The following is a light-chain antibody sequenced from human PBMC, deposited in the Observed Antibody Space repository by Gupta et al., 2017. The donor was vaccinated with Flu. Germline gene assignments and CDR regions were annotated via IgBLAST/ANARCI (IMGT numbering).Light chain of an antibody. V-gene: IGLV1-44*01. J-gene: IGLJ2*01. CDR1: SSNIGSNT. CDR3: AAWDDSLNGL. Sequence: QSVLTQPPSASGTPGQRVTISCSGSSSNIGSNTVNWYQQLPGTAPKLLIYSNNQRPSGVPDRFSGSKSGTSASLAISVLQSEDEADYYCAAWDDSLNGLFCGGTKLTVL. CDR2: SNN.